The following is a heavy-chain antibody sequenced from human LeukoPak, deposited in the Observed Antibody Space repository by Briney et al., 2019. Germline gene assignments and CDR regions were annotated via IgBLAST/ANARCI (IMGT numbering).Heavy chain of an antibody. CDR2: ISGSGGST. CDR3: ARDAIVGATSYFDY. Sequence: PGGTLRLSCAASGFTFSSYGMSWVRQAPGKGLEWVSAISGSGGSTYYADSVKGRFTISRDNSKNTLYLQMNSLRAEDTAVYYCARDAIVGATSYFDYWGQGTLVTVSS. V-gene: IGHV3-23*01. J-gene: IGHJ4*02. CDR1: GFTFSSYG. D-gene: IGHD1-26*01.